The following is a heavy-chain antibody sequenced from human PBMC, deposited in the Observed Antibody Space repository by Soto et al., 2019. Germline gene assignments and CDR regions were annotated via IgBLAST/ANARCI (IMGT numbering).Heavy chain of an antibody. V-gene: IGHV4-59*01. CDR1: GGSIRSYY. Sequence: SETLSLTCTVSGGSIRSYYWSWIRQPPGKGLEWIGYIYYTGTTNFNPSLKSRVTISVDTSKNQVSLKLNSVTAADTAMYYCARAIDFDSWGQGTLVTVSS. J-gene: IGHJ4*02. CDR2: IYYTGTT. CDR3: ARAIDFDS.